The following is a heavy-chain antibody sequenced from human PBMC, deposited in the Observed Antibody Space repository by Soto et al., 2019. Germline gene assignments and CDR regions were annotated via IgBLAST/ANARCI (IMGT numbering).Heavy chain of an antibody. J-gene: IGHJ6*02. D-gene: IGHD1-26*01. CDR2: ISYDGSNK. CDR3: ADKREDTADYYYYYGMDV. Sequence: QTGGSLRLSCAASGFTFSSYGMHWVRQAPGKGLEWVAVISYDGSNKYYADSVKGRFTISRDNSKNTLYLQMNSLRAEDTAVYYCADKREDTADYYYYYGMDVWGQGTTVTVSS. CDR1: GFTFSSYG. V-gene: IGHV3-30*03.